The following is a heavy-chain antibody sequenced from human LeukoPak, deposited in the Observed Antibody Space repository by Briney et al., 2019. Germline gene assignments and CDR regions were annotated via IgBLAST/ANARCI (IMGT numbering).Heavy chain of an antibody. CDR1: GGSISSSSYY. D-gene: IGHD3-10*01. CDR3: ARGTMVRGVIGAFGI. J-gene: IGHJ3*02. V-gene: IGHV4-39*01. Sequence: SETLSLTCTVSGGSISSSSYYWGWIRQPPGKGLEWIGSIYYSGSTYYNPSLKSRVTISVDTSKNQFSLKLSSVTAADTAVYYCARGTMVRGVIGAFGIWGQGTMVTVSS. CDR2: IYYSGST.